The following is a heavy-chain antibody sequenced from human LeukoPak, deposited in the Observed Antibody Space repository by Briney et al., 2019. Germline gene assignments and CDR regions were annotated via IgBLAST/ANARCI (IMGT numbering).Heavy chain of an antibody. CDR3: ARAPAGTRFDY. Sequence: PSETLSLTCAVYGGSFSGYYWSWIRQPPGKGLEWIGEINHSGSTNYNPSFKSRVTISVDTSKNQFSLKLSSVTAADTAVYYCARAPAGTRFDYWGQGTLVTVSS. V-gene: IGHV4-34*01. CDR1: GGSFSGYY. CDR2: INHSGST. J-gene: IGHJ4*02. D-gene: IGHD6-13*01.